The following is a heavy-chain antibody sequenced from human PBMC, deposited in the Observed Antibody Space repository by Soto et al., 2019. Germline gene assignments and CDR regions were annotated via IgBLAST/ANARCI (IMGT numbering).Heavy chain of an antibody. CDR3: ASLYGSGSYFGYYSGMDD. CDR2: ISSSGSTI. Sequence: QVQLVESGGGLVKPGGSLRLSCAASGFTFSDYYMSWIRQAPGKGLEWVSYISSSGSTIYYADSVKGRFTISRDNAKNTLYLQMTSLSAEDTAVYYCASLYGSGSYFGYYSGMDDWGQGTTVTVSS. V-gene: IGHV3-11*01. CDR1: GFTFSDYY. J-gene: IGHJ6*02. D-gene: IGHD3-10*01.